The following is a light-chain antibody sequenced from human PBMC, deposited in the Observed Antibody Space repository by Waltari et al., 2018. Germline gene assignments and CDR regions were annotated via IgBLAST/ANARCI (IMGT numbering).Light chain of an antibody. J-gene: IGKJ4*01. Sequence: EIVMTQSPAALSVSPGERATLSCRASQSISGYLAWYQQKPGQAPRLLIYSASTRATGIPARFSGSGSGTEFTLTISSLQSEDFAVYYCQQYSNWPLTFGGGTKVEIK. CDR1: QSISGY. V-gene: IGKV3-15*01. CDR3: QQYSNWPLT. CDR2: SAS.